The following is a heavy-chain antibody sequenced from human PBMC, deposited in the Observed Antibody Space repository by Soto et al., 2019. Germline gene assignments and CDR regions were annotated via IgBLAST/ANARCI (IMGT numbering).Heavy chain of an antibody. Sequence: PSETLSLTCTVSGGSISSGGYYWSWIRQHPGKGLEWIGYIYYSGSTYYNTSLKSQVTISVDTSKNQFSLKLSSVTAADTAVYYCARVGGINWFDPWGQGTTVTVSS. CDR1: GGSISSGGYY. V-gene: IGHV4-31*01. D-gene: IGHD3-16*01. CDR3: ARVGGINWFDP. J-gene: IGHJ5*02. CDR2: IYYSGST.